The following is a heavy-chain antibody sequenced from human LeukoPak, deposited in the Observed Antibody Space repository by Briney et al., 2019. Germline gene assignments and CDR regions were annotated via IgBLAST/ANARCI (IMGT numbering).Heavy chain of an antibody. CDR3: AKEADQSHVDY. V-gene: IGHV3-21*04. J-gene: IGHJ4*02. CDR1: GFTFSSYS. Sequence: PGGSLRLSCAASGFTFSSYSMNWVRQAPGKGPEWVSSISSSSYIYYADSVKGRFTISRDNSKNTLYLQMNSLRAEDTAVYYCAKEADQSHVDYWGQGTLVTVSS. D-gene: IGHD6-19*01. CDR2: ISSSSYI.